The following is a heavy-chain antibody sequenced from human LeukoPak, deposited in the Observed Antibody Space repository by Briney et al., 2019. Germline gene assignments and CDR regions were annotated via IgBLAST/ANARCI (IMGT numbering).Heavy chain of an antibody. J-gene: IGHJ4*02. Sequence: PSETLSLTCTVSGGSISSYYWNWIRQPPGKGLEWIGYISYGGRTNYNPSLQSRVTISVDTSKTQFSLNLASVTAADTAVYYCARALLGEFPDYFDYWGQGKLVTVSS. CDR1: GGSISSYY. V-gene: IGHV4-59*08. CDR2: ISYGGRT. CDR3: ARALLGEFPDYFDY. D-gene: IGHD1-26*01.